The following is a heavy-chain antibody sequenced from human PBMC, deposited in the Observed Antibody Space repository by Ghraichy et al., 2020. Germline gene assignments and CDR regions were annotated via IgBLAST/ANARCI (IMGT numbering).Heavy chain of an antibody. Sequence: GGSLRLSCAASGFNFSSNSMNWVRQAPGKGLEWVSLISSSSASISYADSVKGRFTISRDNAKKSMYLQMNSLRAEDTAVYYCASKLAWGGDGYWGQGTLVTVSS. CDR2: ISSSSASI. CDR3: ASKLAWGGDGY. D-gene: IGHD3-16*01. CDR1: GFNFSSNS. V-gene: IGHV3-48*01. J-gene: IGHJ4*02.